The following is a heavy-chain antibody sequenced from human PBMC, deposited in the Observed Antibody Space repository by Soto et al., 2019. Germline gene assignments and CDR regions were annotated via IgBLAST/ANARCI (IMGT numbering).Heavy chain of an antibody. CDR3: ASVGNLDAFDI. CDR2: ISSSSSYI. V-gene: IGHV3-21*01. D-gene: IGHD7-27*01. Sequence: GGSLRLSCAASGFTFSSYSMNWVRQAPGKGLEWVSSISSSSSYIYYADSVKGRFTISRDNAKNSLYLQMNSMRAEDTAVYYCASVGNLDAFDIWGQGTTVTVSS. CDR1: GFTFSSYS. J-gene: IGHJ3*02.